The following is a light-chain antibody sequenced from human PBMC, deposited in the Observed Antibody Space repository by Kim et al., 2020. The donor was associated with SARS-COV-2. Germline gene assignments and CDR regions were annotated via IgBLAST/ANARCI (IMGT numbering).Light chain of an antibody. CDR3: QQYNNWPRT. V-gene: IGKV3-15*01. Sequence: EIVMMQSPAPLSVSPGERATLSCRASQSVSSNLAWYQQKPGQAPRLLICGASARATGIPARFSGSGSGTEFTLTISSLQSEDFAVYYCQQYNNWPRTFGQGTKVDIK. CDR1: QSVSSN. J-gene: IGKJ1*01. CDR2: GAS.